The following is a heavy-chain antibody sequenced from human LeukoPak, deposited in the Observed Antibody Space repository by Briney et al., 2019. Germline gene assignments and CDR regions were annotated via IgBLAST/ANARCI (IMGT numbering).Heavy chain of an antibody. D-gene: IGHD3-22*01. V-gene: IGHV3-30*02. CDR2: IRHDGSNK. J-gene: IGHJ4*02. CDR3: AKYYYDLSGDY. CDR1: GFTFSNYG. Sequence: GGSLRLSCAASGFTFSNYGMHWVRQAPGKGLEWVAVIRHDGSNKYYADSVKGRFTISRDNSKRTLYLQMNGLRVEDTAVYYCAKYYYDLSGDYWGQGTLVTVSS.